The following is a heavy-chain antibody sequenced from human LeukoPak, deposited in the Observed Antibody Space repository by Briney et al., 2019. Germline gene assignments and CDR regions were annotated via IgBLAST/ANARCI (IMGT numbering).Heavy chain of an antibody. Sequence: GGSLRLSCAASGFTFSSYGMHWVRQAPGKGLEWVAVISYDGSNKYYADSVKGRFTISRDNSKNTLYLQMNSLRAEDTAVYYCARYYCSSTSCNRSYYYYYYMDVWGKETTVTVSS. D-gene: IGHD2-2*01. CDR2: ISYDGSNK. V-gene: IGHV3-30*19. J-gene: IGHJ6*03. CDR1: GFTFSSYG. CDR3: ARYYCSSTSCNRSYYYYYYMDV.